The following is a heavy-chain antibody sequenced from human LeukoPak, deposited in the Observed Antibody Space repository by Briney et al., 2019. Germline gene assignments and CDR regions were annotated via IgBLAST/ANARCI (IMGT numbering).Heavy chain of an antibody. CDR1: GGSFSGYY. D-gene: IGHD3-10*01. J-gene: IGHJ6*03. CDR3: ARGAETITMVQGLYYYYYYMDV. V-gene: IGHV4-34*01. CDR2: INHSGST. Sequence: SETLSLTCAVYGGSFSGYYWSWIRQPPAKGLEWIGEINHSGSTNYNPSLKSRVTISVDTSKNQFSLKLSSVTAADTAVYYCARGAETITMVQGLYYYYYYMDVWGKGTTVTVSS.